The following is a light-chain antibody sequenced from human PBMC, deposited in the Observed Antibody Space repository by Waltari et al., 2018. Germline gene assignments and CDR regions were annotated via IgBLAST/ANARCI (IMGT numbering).Light chain of an antibody. CDR2: DDS. Sequence: SFVLTQPPSVSVAPGQTATITCGGNIGGKSVHWSQPRPGQAPVLVVYDDSARPPGIPERFSGSKSGNTATLSISRVEAGDEADYYCQVWHTSSSFYVFGTGTKVTVL. CDR3: QVWHTSSSFYV. V-gene: IGLV3-21*02. J-gene: IGLJ1*01. CDR1: IGGKS.